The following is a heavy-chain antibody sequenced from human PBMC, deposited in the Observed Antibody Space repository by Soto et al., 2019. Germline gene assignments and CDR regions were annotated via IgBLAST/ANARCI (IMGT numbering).Heavy chain of an antibody. D-gene: IGHD2-15*01. J-gene: IGHJ6*02. V-gene: IGHV1-8*01. CDR2: MNPNSGNT. Sequence: QVQLVQSGAEVKKPGASVKVSCKASGYTFTSYDINWVRQATGQGLEWMGWMNPNSGNTGYAQKFQGRDTMTRNTSISTAYMELSSLRSEDTAVYYCARGYCSGGSCLSMSLMDVWGQGTTVTVSS. CDR3: ARGYCSGGSCLSMSLMDV. CDR1: GYTFTSYD.